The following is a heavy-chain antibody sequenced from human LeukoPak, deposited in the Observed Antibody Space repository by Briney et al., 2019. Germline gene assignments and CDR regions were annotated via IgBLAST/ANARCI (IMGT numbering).Heavy chain of an antibody. CDR2: ISFDGNK. CDR3: ARDPGSGYCSSTASCYRLTYFDY. CDR1: GFKLSTYA. J-gene: IGHJ4*02. D-gene: IGHD2-2*01. V-gene: IGHV3-30*04. Sequence: GGSLRLSCAASGFKLSTYAIHWVRQAPHKGLESVAVISFDGNKYYADSVTGRFTISRDNSKSMLYLQMNSLRPEDTAIYYCARDPGSGYCSSTASCYRLTYFDYWGQGTLVTVSS.